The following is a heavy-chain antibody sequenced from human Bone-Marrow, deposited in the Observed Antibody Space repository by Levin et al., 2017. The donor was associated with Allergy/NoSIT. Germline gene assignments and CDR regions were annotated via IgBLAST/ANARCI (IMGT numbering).Heavy chain of an antibody. J-gene: IGHJ4*02. D-gene: IGHD3-10*01. V-gene: IGHV3-23*01. CDR3: AKTGNGSGSADYFDY. Sequence: PGGSLRLSCAASGFTFSSYAMSWVRQAPGKGLEWVSAISGSGGSTYYADSVKGRFTISRDNSKNTLYLQMNSLRAEDTAVYYCAKTGNGSGSADYFDYWGQGTLVTVSS. CDR2: ISGSGGST. CDR1: GFTFSSYA.